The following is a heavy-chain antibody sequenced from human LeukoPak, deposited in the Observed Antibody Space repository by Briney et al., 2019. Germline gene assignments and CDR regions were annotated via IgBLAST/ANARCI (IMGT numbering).Heavy chain of an antibody. V-gene: IGHV4-59*08. CDR2: IYYSGST. CDR3: ARRTVVLDY. D-gene: IGHD4-23*01. J-gene: IGHJ4*02. Sequence: SESLSLTCTVSGGSISGYYLSWVRQPPGKGLEWIGYIYYSGSTTYNPSLEGRVTISVDTSKDQFSLKLRSVTAADTAVYFCARRTVVLDYWGQGTLVTVSS. CDR1: GGSISGYY.